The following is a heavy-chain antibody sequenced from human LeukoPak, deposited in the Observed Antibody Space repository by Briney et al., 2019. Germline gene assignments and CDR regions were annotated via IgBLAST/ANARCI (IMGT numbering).Heavy chain of an antibody. V-gene: IGHV4-59*01. CDR3: ARVWCSSTSCYSFDN. J-gene: IGHJ4*02. CDR2: MYNNGNT. CDR1: GASNGTYY. Sequence: SETLSLTCTVSGASNGTYYWSWIRQPPGKGLEWIAYMYNNGNTNYNPSLKSRVTVSVDRSKNQFSLKVRSVTAADTALYYCARVWCSSTSCYSFDNWGQGTLVTVSS. D-gene: IGHD2-2*02.